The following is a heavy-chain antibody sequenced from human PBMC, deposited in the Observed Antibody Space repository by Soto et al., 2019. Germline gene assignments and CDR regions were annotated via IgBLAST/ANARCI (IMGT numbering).Heavy chain of an antibody. CDR3: ARDDGYSGYEDYRGWFDP. CDR2: IIPILGIA. V-gene: IGHV1-69*08. CDR1: GGTFSSYT. Sequence: QVQLVQSGAEVKKPGSSVKVSCKASGGTFSSYTISWVRQAPGQGLEWMGRIIPILGIANYAQKFQGRVTITADKSTSTAYMELRSLRAEDTAVYYCARDDGYSGYEDYRGWFDPWGQGTLVTVSS. D-gene: IGHD5-12*01. J-gene: IGHJ5*02.